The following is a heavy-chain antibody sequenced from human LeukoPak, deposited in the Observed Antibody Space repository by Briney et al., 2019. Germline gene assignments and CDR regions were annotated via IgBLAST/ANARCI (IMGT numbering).Heavy chain of an antibody. CDR2: IIPIFGTA. V-gene: IGHV1-69*05. D-gene: IGHD3-22*01. Sequence: APVKVSCKASGGTFSSYAISWVRQAPGQGLEWMGGIIPIFGTANYAQKFQGRVTITTDESTSTAYMELSSLRSEDTAVYYCARESPLLYYYDSSGYGPFDYWGQGTLVTVSS. J-gene: IGHJ4*02. CDR3: ARESPLLYYYDSSGYGPFDY. CDR1: GGTFSSYA.